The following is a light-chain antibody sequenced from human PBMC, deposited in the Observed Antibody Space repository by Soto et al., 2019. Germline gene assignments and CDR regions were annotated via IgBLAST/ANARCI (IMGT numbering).Light chain of an antibody. CDR2: EGS. V-gene: IGLV2-23*01. Sequence: QSVLTQPASVSGSPGQSITISCTGTSSDVGSYNLVSWYQQHPGKAPKLMIYEGSKRPSGVSNRFSGSKSGNTASLTISGLQAEYEADYYCCSYAGSSTSFFGTGTKLTVL. J-gene: IGLJ1*01. CDR3: CSYAGSSTSF. CDR1: SSDVGSYNL.